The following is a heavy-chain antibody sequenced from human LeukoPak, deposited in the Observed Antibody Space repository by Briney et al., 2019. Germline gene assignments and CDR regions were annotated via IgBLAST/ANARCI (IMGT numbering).Heavy chain of an antibody. CDR3: ARAPFLTYYYDSSGYLGFDI. Sequence: ASVKVSCKASGGTFSSYAISWVRQAPGQGLEWMGGIIPIFGTANYAQKFQGRVTITADESTSTAYMELSSLRSEDTAVYYCARAPFLTYYYDSSGYLGFDIWGQGTMVTVSS. J-gene: IGHJ3*02. CDR2: IIPIFGTA. D-gene: IGHD3-22*01. V-gene: IGHV1-69*13. CDR1: GGTFSSYA.